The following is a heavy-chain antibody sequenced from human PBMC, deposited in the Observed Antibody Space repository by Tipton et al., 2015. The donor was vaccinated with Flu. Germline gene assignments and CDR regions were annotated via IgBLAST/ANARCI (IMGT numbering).Heavy chain of an antibody. CDR1: GYTFANYF. J-gene: IGHJ4*02. D-gene: IGHD3-9*01. V-gene: IGHV1-46*04. CDR2: INPSNLNT. Sequence: QVQLVQSGAEVRKPGASVKISCKTSGYTFANYFMHWVRQAPGQGLEWMGVINPSNLNTDYAQTLQGRLTVTSDTSTSTVYMELSSLRSEDTAVYYCGRDYDILTDGGGYFDYWGQGTLVTVSS. CDR3: GRDYDILTDGGGYFDY.